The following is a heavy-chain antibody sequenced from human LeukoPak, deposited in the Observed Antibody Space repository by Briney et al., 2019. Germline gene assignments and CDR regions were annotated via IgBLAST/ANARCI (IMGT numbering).Heavy chain of an antibody. CDR2: ISASGAGT. D-gene: IGHD5-18*01. CDR3: TKGTIWLPFDY. J-gene: IGHJ4*02. CDR1: GFTFNTYA. V-gene: IGHV3-23*01. Sequence: GGSLRLSCAASGFTFNTYAMSWVRQAPGKGLEWVSSISASGAGTYYADSVKGRFTISRDNSKNTLYLQMNSLRAEDTAVYYCTKGTIWLPFDYWGQGTLVTVSS.